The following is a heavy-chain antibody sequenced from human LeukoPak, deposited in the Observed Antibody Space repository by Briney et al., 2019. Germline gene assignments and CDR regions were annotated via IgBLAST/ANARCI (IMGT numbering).Heavy chain of an antibody. J-gene: IGHJ4*02. V-gene: IGHV4-59*01. Sequence: SETLSLTCTVSGGSISSYYWSWIRQPPGKGLEWIGYIYYSGSTNYNPSLKSRVTISVDTSKNQFSLKLSSVTAADTAVYYCARDLVSSGWPRFDYWGQGTLVTVSS. CDR1: GGSISSYY. CDR2: IYYSGST. D-gene: IGHD6-19*01. CDR3: ARDLVSSGWPRFDY.